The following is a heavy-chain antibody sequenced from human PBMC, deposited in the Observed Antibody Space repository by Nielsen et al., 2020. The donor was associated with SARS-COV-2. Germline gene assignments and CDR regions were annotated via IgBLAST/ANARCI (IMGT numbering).Heavy chain of an antibody. J-gene: IGHJ4*02. CDR3: AKGKIYSSCDY. D-gene: IGHD6-6*01. V-gene: IGHV3-23*01. CDR2: ISGSGDST. Sequence: GESLKISCAASGFTFSSYAMSWVRQAPGKGLEWVSAISGSGDSTYYADSVKGRFTISRDNSKNTLYLQMNSLRAEDTAVYYCAKGKIYSSCDYWGQGTLVTVSS. CDR1: GFTFSSYA.